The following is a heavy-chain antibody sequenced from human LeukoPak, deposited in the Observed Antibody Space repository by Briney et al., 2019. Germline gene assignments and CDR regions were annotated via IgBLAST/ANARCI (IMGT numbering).Heavy chain of an antibody. V-gene: IGHV4-59*01. CDR1: GVSISTYS. J-gene: IGHJ2*01. D-gene: IGHD1-26*01. CDR2: ISYSGST. CDR3: ATDGNFDL. Sequence: NPSETLSLTCTVSGVSISTYSWSWIRQPPGKGLEWIGYISYSGSTSYNPSLRSRVTISVDTSKNQFSLKLSSVTAADTAVYYCATDGNFDLWGRGTLVTVSS.